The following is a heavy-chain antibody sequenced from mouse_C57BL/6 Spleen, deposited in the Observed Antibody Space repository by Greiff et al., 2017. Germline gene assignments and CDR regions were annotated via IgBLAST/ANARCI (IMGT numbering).Heavy chain of an antibody. CDR1: GFTFSDYG. Sequence: EVKLVESGGGLVKPGGSLKLSCAASGFTFSDYGMHWVRQAPEKGLEWVAYISSGSSTIYYADTVKGRFTISRDNAKNTLFLQMTSLRSEDTAMXYCASPDDYDVGWYFEVWGTGTTVTVSS. D-gene: IGHD2-4*01. J-gene: IGHJ1*03. V-gene: IGHV5-17*01. CDR2: ISSGSSTI. CDR3: ASPDDYDVGWYFEV.